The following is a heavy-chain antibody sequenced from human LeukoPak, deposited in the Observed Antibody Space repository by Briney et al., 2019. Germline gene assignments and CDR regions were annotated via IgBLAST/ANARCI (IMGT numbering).Heavy chain of an antibody. Sequence: SETLSLTCTVSGGSIGTYHWSWIRQPPGKGLEWIGHIYYRGSTRYNPSLKSRVSISVDTSKNQFSLKLASVTAADTAVYCCARDRAVYSDNVFYYYGVDVWGQGTTVTVSS. J-gene: IGHJ6*02. V-gene: IGHV4-59*01. CDR3: ARDRAVYSDNVFYYYGVDV. CDR2: IYYRGST. D-gene: IGHD4-11*01. CDR1: GGSIGTYH.